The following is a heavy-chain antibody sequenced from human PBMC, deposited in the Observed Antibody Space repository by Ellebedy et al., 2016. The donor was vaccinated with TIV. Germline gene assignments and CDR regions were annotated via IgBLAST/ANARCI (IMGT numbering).Heavy chain of an antibody. D-gene: IGHD4-17*01. V-gene: IGHV3-74*01. CDR2: ISTDGTTT. J-gene: IGHJ4*02. Sequence: GESLKISCGASGFIFKNFLMYSVRQAPGKGPEWVSRISTDGTTTNYADSVKGRFTISRDNAKNSLYLQMNSLRAEDTAVYYCSRHTDYALDYWGQGALVTVSS. CDR3: SRHTDYALDY. CDR1: GFIFKNFL.